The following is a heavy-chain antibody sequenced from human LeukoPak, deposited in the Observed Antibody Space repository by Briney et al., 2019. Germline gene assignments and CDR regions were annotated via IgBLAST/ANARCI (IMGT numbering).Heavy chain of an antibody. J-gene: IGHJ4*02. Sequence: ASVKVSCKASGGTFSSYAISWVRQAPGQGLEWMGTINPHDGSTDYAQNFQGRVTMTRDTSTSTFHMELSSLRSEDTALYFCARARGYSGYHPVDYWGQGTLVTVSS. V-gene: IGHV1-46*01. CDR3: ARARGYSGYHPVDY. CDR2: INPHDGST. CDR1: GGTFSSYA. D-gene: IGHD5-12*01.